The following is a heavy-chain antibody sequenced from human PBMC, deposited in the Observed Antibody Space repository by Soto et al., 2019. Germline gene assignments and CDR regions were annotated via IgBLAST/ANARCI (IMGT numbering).Heavy chain of an antibody. CDR1: GGTFSSYA. CDR3: ARDQGDNSGYYLYYFDY. J-gene: IGHJ4*02. CDR2: IIPIFGTA. V-gene: IGHV1-69*01. D-gene: IGHD3-22*01. Sequence: QVQLVQSGAEVKKPGSSVKVSCKASGGTFSSYAISWVRQAPGQGLEWMGGIIPIFGTANYAQKFQGRVTITADESTSTAYIELSSLRSEDTAVYYCARDQGDNSGYYLYYFDYWGQGTLVTVSS.